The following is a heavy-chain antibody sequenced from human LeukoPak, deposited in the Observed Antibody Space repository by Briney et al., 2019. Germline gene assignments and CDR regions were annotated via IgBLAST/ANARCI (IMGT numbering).Heavy chain of an antibody. D-gene: IGHD4-17*01. V-gene: IGHV4-59*08. CDR2: IYYSGST. J-gene: IGHJ5*02. CDR3: ARQARDYGDNWFDP. CDR1: GGSISSYY. Sequence: SETLSLTCTVSGGSISSYYWSWIRQPPGKGLEWIGYIYYSGSTNYNPSLKSRVTISVDTSKNQFSLKLSSVTAADTAVYYCARQARDYGDNWFDPWGQGTLVTVSS.